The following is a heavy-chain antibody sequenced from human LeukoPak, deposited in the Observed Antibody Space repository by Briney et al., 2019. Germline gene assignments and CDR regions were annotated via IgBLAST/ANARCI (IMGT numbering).Heavy chain of an antibody. CDR1: GYTFTSYG. V-gene: IGHV1-18*01. CDR2: ISAYNGNT. J-gene: IGHJ4*01. Sequence: ASVKVSCTASGYTFTSYGISWVRQAPGQGLEWVGWISAYNGNTNYAQKLQGRVTITTDTSTSTAYMELRSLRAEDTAAYYCARVRRYWTNGVCYPEDCWGQGTLVTVSS. CDR3: ARVRRYWTNGVCYPEDC. D-gene: IGHD2-8*01.